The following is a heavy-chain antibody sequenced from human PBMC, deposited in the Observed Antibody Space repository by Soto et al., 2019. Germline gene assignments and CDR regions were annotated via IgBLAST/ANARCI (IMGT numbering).Heavy chain of an antibody. Sequence: PGGSLRLSCAASGFTXSSYAMSWVRQAPGKGLEWVSAISGSGGSTYYADSVKGRFTISRDNSKNTLYLQMNSLRAEDTAVYYCATLLRQQQLPPYYFDYWGQGTLVTVSS. CDR1: GFTXSSYA. CDR2: ISGSGGST. J-gene: IGHJ4*02. D-gene: IGHD6-13*01. V-gene: IGHV3-23*01. CDR3: ATLLRQQQLPPYYFDY.